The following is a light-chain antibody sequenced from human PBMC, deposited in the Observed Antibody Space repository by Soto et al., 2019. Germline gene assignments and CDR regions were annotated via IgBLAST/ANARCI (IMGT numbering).Light chain of an antibody. J-gene: IGKJ5*01. Sequence: DIQMTQSPSSVSASVGDRVTITCRASQSITSWLAWYQQKPGKAPKLLISAAANLQSGVPSRFSGSGSGTDFTLTIXSLQPEDFATYYCQQGNSFPLSFGQGTRLEIK. CDR3: QQGNSFPLS. CDR1: QSITSW. V-gene: IGKV1-12*01. CDR2: AAA.